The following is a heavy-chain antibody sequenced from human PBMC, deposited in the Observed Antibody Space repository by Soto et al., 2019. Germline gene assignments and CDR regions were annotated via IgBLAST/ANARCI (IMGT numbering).Heavy chain of an antibody. CDR3: AKDPTPRSIHGIDY. CDR2: ISGSGGST. Sequence: PGGSLGLSCAASGFTFSSYAMSWVRQAPGKGLEWVSAISGSGGSTYYADSVKGRFTISRDNSKNTLYLQMNSLRAEDTAVYYCAKDPTPRSIHGIDYWGQGTLVTVSS. D-gene: IGHD5-18*01. J-gene: IGHJ4*02. V-gene: IGHV3-23*01. CDR1: GFTFSSYA.